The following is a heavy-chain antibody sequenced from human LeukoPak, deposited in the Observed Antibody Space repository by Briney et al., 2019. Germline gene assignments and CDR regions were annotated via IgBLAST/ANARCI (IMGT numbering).Heavy chain of an antibody. CDR1: GGSISIYY. CDR2: IYYSGST. J-gene: IGHJ5*02. Sequence: SETLSLTCTVSGGSISIYYWSWIRQPPGKGLEWIGYIYYSGSTNYNPSLKSRVTISVDTSKNQFSLKLSSVTAADTAVYYCARGPHSSSWYFWFDPWGQGTLVTVSS. V-gene: IGHV4-59*01. CDR3: ARGPHSSSWYFWFDP. D-gene: IGHD6-13*01.